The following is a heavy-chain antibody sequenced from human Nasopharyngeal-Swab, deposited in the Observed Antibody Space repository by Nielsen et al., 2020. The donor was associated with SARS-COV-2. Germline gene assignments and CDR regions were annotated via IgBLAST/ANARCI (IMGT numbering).Heavy chain of an antibody. CDR2: IPSDGSNE. Sequence: GGSLRLSCAASGFTFSNYAMHWVRQAPGKGLEWVALIPSDGSNENYADSVKGRFTIPRDNSKNTLYLQMNSLRADDTAVYYCAKASQMYFYDSRGYGPPDYWGQGTLVTVSS. D-gene: IGHD3-22*01. CDR3: AKASQMYFYDSRGYGPPDY. J-gene: IGHJ4*02. V-gene: IGHV3-30*04. CDR1: GFTFSNYA.